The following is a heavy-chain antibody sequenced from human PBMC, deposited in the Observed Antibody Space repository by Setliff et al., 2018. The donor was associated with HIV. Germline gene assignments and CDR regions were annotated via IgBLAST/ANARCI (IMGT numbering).Heavy chain of an antibody. J-gene: IGHJ3*01. V-gene: IGHV5-51*01. CDR3: ARHRVDTSMSVVKSPGAFDL. D-gene: IGHD3-10*02. Sequence: PGESLKISCRGFGYSFGDYWIGWVRQKPGKGLEWMGIIFPADSDTGVSPSFQGQVSISADRSTYAAFLQWTSLKASDTCMYFCARHRVDTSMSVVKSPGAFDLWGQGTLVTVSS. CDR1: GYSFGDYW. CDR2: IFPADSDT.